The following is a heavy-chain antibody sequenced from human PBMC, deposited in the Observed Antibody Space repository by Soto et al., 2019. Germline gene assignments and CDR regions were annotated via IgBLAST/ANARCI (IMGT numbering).Heavy chain of an antibody. V-gene: IGHV3-23*01. Sequence: LRLSCAASGFSLTTYAMSWVRQAPGKGLEWVSTTGISGRTTYYADSVKGRFTVSRDDSKNTLDLQMSSLRAEDTAVYYCATVHNTSRSFDYWGQGTLVTVSS. CDR1: GFSLTTYA. CDR2: TGISGRTT. CDR3: ATVHNTSRSFDY. J-gene: IGHJ4*02. D-gene: IGHD1-20*01.